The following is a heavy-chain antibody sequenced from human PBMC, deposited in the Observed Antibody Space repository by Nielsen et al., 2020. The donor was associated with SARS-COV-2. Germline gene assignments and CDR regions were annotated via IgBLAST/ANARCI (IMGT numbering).Heavy chain of an antibody. Sequence: ASVKVSCKASGYTFTSYNINWVRQAPGQGLEWMGRINPNSGDTNFAQLFQGRVTMTRDTSITTAYMELSSLTSDDTAVYYCARHYDSGNFEGFDPWGQGTLVTVSS. CDR2: INPNSGDT. CDR3: ARHYDSGNFEGFDP. CDR1: GYTFTSYN. V-gene: IGHV1-2*06. J-gene: IGHJ5*02. D-gene: IGHD3-22*01.